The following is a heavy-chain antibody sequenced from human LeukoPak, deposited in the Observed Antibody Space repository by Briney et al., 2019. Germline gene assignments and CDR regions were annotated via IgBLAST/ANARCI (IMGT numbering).Heavy chain of an antibody. J-gene: IGHJ4*02. V-gene: IGHV4-4*07. Sequence: SWDPLSLPCTVWGVFISSYYWSWLRQPGGRGGEWLGRIYTSGSTNYNPSLKSRVTMSVDTSKNQFSLKLSSVTAADTAVYHCARGGRFGELLYRSYFDYWGQGTLVTVSS. CDR3: ARGGRFGELLYRSYFDY. CDR2: IYTSGST. CDR1: GVFISSYY. D-gene: IGHD3-10*01.